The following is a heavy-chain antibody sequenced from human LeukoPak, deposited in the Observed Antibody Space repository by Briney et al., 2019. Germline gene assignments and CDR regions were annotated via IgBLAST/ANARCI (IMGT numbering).Heavy chain of an antibody. CDR3: ARGVKKMATRSGAAFGI. CDR2: IIPIFGTA. D-gene: IGHD5-24*01. Sequence: SVKVSCKASGGTFSSYAISWVRQAPGQGLEWMGGIIPIFGTANYAQKFQGRVTITADESTSTAYMELSSLRSEDTAVYYCARGVKKMATRSGAAFGIWGQGTMVTVSS. CDR1: GGTFSSYA. J-gene: IGHJ3*02. V-gene: IGHV1-69*13.